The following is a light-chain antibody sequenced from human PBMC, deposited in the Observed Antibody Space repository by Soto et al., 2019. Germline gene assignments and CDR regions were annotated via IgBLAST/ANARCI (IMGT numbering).Light chain of an antibody. CDR2: AVS. CDR1: SSDVGLYDY. Sequence: QSALTHPASVSWSPGHAITISCTGTSSDVGLYDYVSWYQQHPGKAPQLMIYAVSNRPSGVSNRFSASKSGNTASLFISGLQAEEEADYYCSSYTSDSYYVFGSGTKVTAL. J-gene: IGLJ1*01. V-gene: IGLV2-14*01. CDR3: SSYTSDSYYV.